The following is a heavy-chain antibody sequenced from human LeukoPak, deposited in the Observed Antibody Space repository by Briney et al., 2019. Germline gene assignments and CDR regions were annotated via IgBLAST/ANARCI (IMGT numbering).Heavy chain of an antibody. CDR3: ARFVAAAGFDY. D-gene: IGHD6-13*01. CDR1: GYSISSGYY. V-gene: IGHV4-38-2*02. CDR2: IYHSGST. J-gene: IGHJ4*02. Sequence: SETLSLTCTVSGYSISSGYYWGWIRQPPGKGLEWIGSIYHSGSTYYNPSPKGRVTISVDTSKNQFSLKLSSVTAADTAVYYCARFVAAAGFDYWGQGTLVTVSS.